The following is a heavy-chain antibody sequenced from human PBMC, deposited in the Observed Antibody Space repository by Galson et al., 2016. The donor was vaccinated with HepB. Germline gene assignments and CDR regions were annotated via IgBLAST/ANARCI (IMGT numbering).Heavy chain of an antibody. J-gene: IGHJ4*02. CDR2: IYHSGTT. V-gene: IGHV4-4*02. CDR1: GGSITSTNW. CDR3: AREGLLGTTSCCKGFDY. D-gene: IGHD2-2*01. Sequence: SETLSLTCAVSGGSITSTNWWSWVRQPPGKGLEWIGEIYHSGTTNYNTSLKSRVTMSVDKSNNPFSLKLTSVTAADTAVYYCAREGLLGTTSCCKGFDYWGQGALVTVSS.